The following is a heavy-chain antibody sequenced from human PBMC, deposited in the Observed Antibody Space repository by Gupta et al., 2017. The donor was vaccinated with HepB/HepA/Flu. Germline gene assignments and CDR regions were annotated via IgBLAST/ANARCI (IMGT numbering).Heavy chain of an antibody. CDR1: AYSFSKYW. CDR2: VYPDDSDT. J-gene: IGHJ4*02. Sequence: VQLVQSGADLKKSGESLKISCPGSAYSFSKYWIGWVRQMPGRGLEWMGIVYPDDSDTRYSPPFQGQVTISADKSISTAFLQWSSLKASDTAMYYCARLYYYDGRGFYLKGFDYWGQGTLVTVSS. CDR3: ARLYYYDGRGFYLKGFDY. V-gene: IGHV5-51*01. D-gene: IGHD3-22*01.